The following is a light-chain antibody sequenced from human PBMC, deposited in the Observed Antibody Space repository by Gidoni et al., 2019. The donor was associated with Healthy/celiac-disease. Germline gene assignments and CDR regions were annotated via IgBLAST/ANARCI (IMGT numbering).Light chain of an antibody. CDR1: QSVSSN. CDR2: GAS. J-gene: IGKJ5*01. Sequence: EIVMTQSPATLSVSPGERATLSCRASQSVSSNLAWYQQKPGQAPRLLIYGASTRATGIPARFSGSGSGTEFTLTISSLQSEDLAVYYCQQYNNWATFXQXTRLEIK. CDR3: QQYNNWAT. V-gene: IGKV3-15*01.